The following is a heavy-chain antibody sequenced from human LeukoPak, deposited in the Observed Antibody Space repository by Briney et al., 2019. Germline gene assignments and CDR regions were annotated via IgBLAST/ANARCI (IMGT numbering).Heavy chain of an antibody. Sequence: GGSLRLSCTASGFTFSQFAMNWVRQTPGKGLEWVSVISGSGSTYYADSVRGRFTISRDNSKHTVSLQMNALRAEDTAVYYCAKSAPRLLVHNAFDIWGQGTMVTVSS. CDR2: ISGSGST. V-gene: IGHV3-23*01. J-gene: IGHJ3*02. CDR3: AKSAPRLLVHNAFDI. CDR1: GFTFSQFA. D-gene: IGHD3-22*01.